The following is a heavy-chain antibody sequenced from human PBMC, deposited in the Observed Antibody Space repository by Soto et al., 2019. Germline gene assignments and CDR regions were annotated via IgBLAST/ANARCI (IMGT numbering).Heavy chain of an antibody. D-gene: IGHD3-10*01. V-gene: IGHV5-51*01. J-gene: IGHJ4*02. CDR1: GYSFTSYW. CDR3: ARHQNNYYGSGTSWYFDY. Sequence: GASLKISCKGSGYSFTSYWIGWVRQMPGKGLEWMGIIYPGDSDTRYSPSFQGQVTISADKSISTAYLQWSSLKASDTAMYYCARHQNNYYGSGTSWYFDYWGQGTLVTVSS. CDR2: IYPGDSDT.